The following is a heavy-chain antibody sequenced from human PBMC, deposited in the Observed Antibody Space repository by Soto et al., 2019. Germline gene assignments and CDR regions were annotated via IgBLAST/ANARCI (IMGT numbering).Heavy chain of an antibody. CDR2: IYYSGST. CDR1: GGSISSGGYY. V-gene: IGHV4-31*03. Sequence: QVQLQESGPGLVKPSQTLSLTCTVSGGSISSGGYYWSWIRQHPGKGLEWIGYIYYSGSTYYNPSLKSRVTISVDTSKNQFSLKLSSVTAADTAVYYCAREEGVRCSSTSCYLDYYMDVWGKGTTVTVSS. CDR3: AREEGVRCSSTSCYLDYYMDV. J-gene: IGHJ6*03. D-gene: IGHD2-2*01.